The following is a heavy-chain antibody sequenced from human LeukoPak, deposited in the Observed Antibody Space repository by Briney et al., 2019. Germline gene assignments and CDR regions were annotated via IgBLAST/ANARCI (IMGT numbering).Heavy chain of an antibody. D-gene: IGHD3-10*01. Sequence: GESLKISCKGSGYNFTTYWIGWVLQMPGKGLEWMGSIYPGDSDIRYSPSFQGQVTISADKSISTVYLQWSSLKASDTAMYYCARHSPYYGSGSYSFNPFDYWGQGTLVTVSS. CDR1: GYNFTTYW. CDR3: ARHSPYYGSGSYSFNPFDY. J-gene: IGHJ4*02. CDR2: IYPGDSDI. V-gene: IGHV5-51*01.